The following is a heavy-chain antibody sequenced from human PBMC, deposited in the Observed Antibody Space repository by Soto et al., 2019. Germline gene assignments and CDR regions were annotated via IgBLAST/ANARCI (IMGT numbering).Heavy chain of an antibody. J-gene: IGHJ5*02. Sequence: ASGKVSCKVSGYTLTELSMHWVRQAPGKGLEWMGGFDPEDGETIYAQKFQGRVTMTEDTSTDTAYMELSSLRSEDTAVYYCATVGHNWNYGPGGDWFDPWGQGTLVTVSS. CDR2: FDPEDGET. CDR3: ATVGHNWNYGPGGDWFDP. V-gene: IGHV1-24*01. D-gene: IGHD1-7*01. CDR1: GYTLTELS.